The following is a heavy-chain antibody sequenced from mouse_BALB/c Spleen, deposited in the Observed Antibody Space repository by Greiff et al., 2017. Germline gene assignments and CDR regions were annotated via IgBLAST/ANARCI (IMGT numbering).Heavy chain of an antibody. CDR1: GYTFTSYV. V-gene: IGHV1-14*01. J-gene: IGHJ1*01. CDR3: AVYGYDGGYFDV. CDR2: INPYNDGT. D-gene: IGHD2-2*01. Sequence: LVESGPELVKPGASVKMSCKASGYTFTSYVMHWVKQKPGQGLEWIGYINPYNDGTKYNEKFKGKATLTSDKSSSTAYMELSSLTSEDSAVYYCAVYGYDGGYFDVWGAGTTVTVSS.